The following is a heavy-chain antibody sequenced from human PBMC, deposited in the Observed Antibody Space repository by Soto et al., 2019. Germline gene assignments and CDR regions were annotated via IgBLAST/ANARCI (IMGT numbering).Heavy chain of an antibody. CDR1: GGSISSGDYY. Sequence: QVQLQESGPGLVKPSQTLSLTCTVSGGSISSGDYYWCWIRQPPGKGLEWIGYIYYSGSTYYNPSLKSRVTISVDTSKNQFSLKLSSVTAADTAVYYCARADSADYVWGSYSTFDIWGQGTMVTVSS. D-gene: IGHD3-16*01. CDR2: IYYSGST. V-gene: IGHV4-30-4*01. J-gene: IGHJ3*02. CDR3: ARADSADYVWGSYSTFDI.